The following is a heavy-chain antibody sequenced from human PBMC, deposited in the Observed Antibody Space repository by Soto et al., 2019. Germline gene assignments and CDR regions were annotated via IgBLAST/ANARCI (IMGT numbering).Heavy chain of an antibody. J-gene: IGHJ4*02. Sequence: GGSLRLSCAASGFTFSSYWMHWVRQAPGKGLVWVSRINSDGSSTSYADSVKGRFTISRDNAKNTLYLQMNSLRAEDTAVYYCSRDRSYCTNAVCYRFWGQGTLVTVSS. V-gene: IGHV3-74*01. CDR3: SRDRSYCTNAVCYRF. CDR1: GFTFSSYW. D-gene: IGHD2-8*01. CDR2: INSDGSST.